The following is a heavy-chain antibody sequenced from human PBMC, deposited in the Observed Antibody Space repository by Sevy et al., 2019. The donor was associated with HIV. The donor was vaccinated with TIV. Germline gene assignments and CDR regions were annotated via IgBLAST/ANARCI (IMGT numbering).Heavy chain of an antibody. J-gene: IGHJ4*02. Sequence: SETLSLTCTVSGGSISSFYWNWIRQSPGKGLEWIGSISYSGSTNYNPSLKSRVTISVDTPKNQFSLKLSSVTAADTAVYYCARGIFSYGYWREFDYWGQGNLVTVSS. CDR2: ISYSGST. V-gene: IGHV4-59*01. CDR1: GGSISSFY. D-gene: IGHD5-18*01. CDR3: ARGIFSYGYWREFDY.